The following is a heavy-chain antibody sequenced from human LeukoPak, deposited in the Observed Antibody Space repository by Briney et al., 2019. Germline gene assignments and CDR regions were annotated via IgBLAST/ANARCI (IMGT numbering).Heavy chain of an antibody. V-gene: IGHV4-39*01. CDR1: GGCITSDNYY. D-gene: IGHD3-3*01. CDR2: IYYSANT. J-gene: IGHJ4*02. Sequence: SETLSLTCTVSGGCITSDNYYCVWIRQPPGKGLEWIGSIYYSANTYYSPSLKSRVTISVDTSKSQLSLKLSSVTAADTAVYFCARLWSGYRPPDYWGQGTLVTVSS. CDR3: ARLWSGYRPPDY.